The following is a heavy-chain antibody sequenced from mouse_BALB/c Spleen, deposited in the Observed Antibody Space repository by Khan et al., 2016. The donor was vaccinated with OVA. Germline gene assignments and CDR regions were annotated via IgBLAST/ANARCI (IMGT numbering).Heavy chain of an antibody. Sequence: VQLKQSGPELVKPGTSVKMSCKASGYRFTSYIIHWVKQRPGQGLEWIGYINPYNGATKYNEKFKGKATLTSDKSSNTAYMELSSLTSEDSAVYYCARGNWQSYYFDDWGQGTTLTVSS. V-gene: IGHV1S136*01. CDR1: GYRFTSYI. CDR3: ARGNWQSYYFDD. D-gene: IGHD4-1*01. CDR2: INPYNGAT. J-gene: IGHJ2*01.